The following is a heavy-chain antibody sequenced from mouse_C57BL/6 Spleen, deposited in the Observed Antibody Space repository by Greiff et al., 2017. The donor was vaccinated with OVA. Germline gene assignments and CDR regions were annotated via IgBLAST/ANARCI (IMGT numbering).Heavy chain of an antibody. Sequence: VQLQQPGAELVMPGASVKLSCKASGYTFTSYWMHWVKQRPGQGLEWIGEIDPSDSYTNYNQKFKGKFTLTVDKSSSTAYMQLSRLTSEDSAVYYCAKGVLYFDDWGQGTTLTVSS. CDR1: GYTFTSYW. V-gene: IGHV1-69*01. CDR3: AKGVLYFDD. J-gene: IGHJ2*01. CDR2: IDPSDSYT. D-gene: IGHD2-14*01.